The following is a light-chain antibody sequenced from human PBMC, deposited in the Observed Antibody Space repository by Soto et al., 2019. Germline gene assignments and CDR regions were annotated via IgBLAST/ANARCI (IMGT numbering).Light chain of an antibody. CDR3: PQPTNWPRT. J-gene: IGKJ1*01. V-gene: IGKV3-11*01. CDR2: DAS. Sequence: QSPGTIYLSPGERATLSCRASQSVSSYLAWYQQKPGQAPRLLIYDASNRATGIPARFSGSGSGTDFTLTISSLEPEDFALYYSPQPTNWPRTFGQLAK. CDR1: QSVSSY.